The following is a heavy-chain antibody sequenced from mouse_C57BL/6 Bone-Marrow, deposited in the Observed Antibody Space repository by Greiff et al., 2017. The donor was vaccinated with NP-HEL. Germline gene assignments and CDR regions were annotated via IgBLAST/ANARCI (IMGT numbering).Heavy chain of an antibody. CDR2: ISDDGSN. J-gene: IGHJ2*01. D-gene: IGHD2-2*01. CDR3: ARDGYYFDY. Sequence: EVQLQESGPGLVKPSQSLSLTCSVTGYSITSGYYWNWIRQLPGNKLEWMGYISDDGSNNYNPSLKNRISITRDTSKNQFILKLNSVTTEDTATYYCARDGYYFDYWGQGTTLTVSS. CDR1: GYSITSGYY. V-gene: IGHV3-6*01.